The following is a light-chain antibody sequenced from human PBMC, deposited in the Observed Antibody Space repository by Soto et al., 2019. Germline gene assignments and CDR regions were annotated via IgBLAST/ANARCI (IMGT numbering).Light chain of an antibody. CDR3: AAWDDSLNGHVV. CDR2: SNS. J-gene: IGLJ2*01. CDR1: GSNIGSNT. V-gene: IGLV1-44*01. Sequence: QSVLTQPPSASGTPGQRVTISCSGSGSNIGSNTVNWYQQLPGTAPKLLIYSNSQRPSGVPDRFSGSKSGTSASLAISGLQSEDEADYYCAAWDDSLNGHVVFGGGTKLTVL.